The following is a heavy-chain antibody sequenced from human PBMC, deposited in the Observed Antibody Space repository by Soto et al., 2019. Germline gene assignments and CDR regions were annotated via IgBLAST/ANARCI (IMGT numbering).Heavy chain of an antibody. D-gene: IGHD6-19*01. V-gene: IGHV3-9*01. CDR1: GFTFDDYA. J-gene: IGHJ3*02. CDR3: AKDIPRDKRLGSGWYFSPAFDI. CDR2: ISWNSGSI. Sequence: GGSLRLSCAASGFTFDDYAMHWVRQAPGKGLEWVSGISWNSGSIGYADSVKGRFTISRDNAKNSLYLQMNGLRAEDTALYYCAKDIPRDKRLGSGWYFSPAFDIWGQGTMVTVSS.